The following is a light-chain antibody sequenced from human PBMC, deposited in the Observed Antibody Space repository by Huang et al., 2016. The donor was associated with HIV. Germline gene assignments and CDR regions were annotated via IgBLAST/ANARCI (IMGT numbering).Light chain of an antibody. CDR3: LQHHGYPRT. V-gene: IGKV1-17*03. CDR2: AAS. J-gene: IGKJ1*01. Sequence: DIQLTQSPSAMSASVGDRVSITCRSSQGIANYLAWFQQKPGGAPNRLIYAASSLQMGVPSRFSGIGSGTKFTLTISSLQPEDFATYYCLQHHGYPRTFGQGTKV. CDR1: QGIANY.